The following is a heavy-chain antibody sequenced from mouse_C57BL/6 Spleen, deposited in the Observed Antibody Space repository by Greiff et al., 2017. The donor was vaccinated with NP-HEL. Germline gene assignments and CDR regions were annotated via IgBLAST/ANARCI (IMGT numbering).Heavy chain of an antibody. J-gene: IGHJ4*01. CDR2: ISSGSSTI. CDR1: GFTFSDYG. V-gene: IGHV5-17*01. D-gene: IGHD2-2*01. CDR3: AREPLMVPDYAMDY. Sequence: EVQVVESGGGLVKPGGSLKLSCAASGFTFSDYGMHWVRQAPEKGLEWVAYISSGSSTIYYADTVKGRFTISRDNAKNTLFLQMTSLRSEDTAMYYCAREPLMVPDYAMDYWGQGTSVTVSS.